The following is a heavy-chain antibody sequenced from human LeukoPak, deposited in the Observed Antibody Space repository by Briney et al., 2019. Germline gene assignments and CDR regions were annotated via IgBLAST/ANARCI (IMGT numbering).Heavy chain of an antibody. CDR2: IRYDGSNK. J-gene: IGHJ4*02. D-gene: IGHD6-19*01. CDR3: ARDTVAGLDY. Sequence: GGSLRLSCAASGFTFSSYGMHWVRQAPGKGLEWVAFIRYDGSNKYFADSVKGRFTISRDNAKNSLYLQMNSLRAEDTAVYYCARDTVAGLDYWGQGTLVTVSS. CDR1: GFTFSSYG. V-gene: IGHV3-30*02.